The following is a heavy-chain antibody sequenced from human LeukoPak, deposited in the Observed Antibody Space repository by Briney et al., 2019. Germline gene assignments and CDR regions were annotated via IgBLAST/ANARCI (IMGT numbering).Heavy chain of an antibody. J-gene: IGHJ4*02. Sequence: GGSLRLSCAASGFTFSSFAMSWVRQAPGKGPEWVSVISGSGGGTYYADPMKGRLTISRDNFKDTLYLQMSSLRAEDTAVYYCAKSGYCSGGNCFAWVDYWGQGTLVTVSS. CDR2: ISGSGGGT. CDR1: GFTFSSFA. V-gene: IGHV3-23*01. D-gene: IGHD2-15*01. CDR3: AKSGYCSGGNCFAWVDY.